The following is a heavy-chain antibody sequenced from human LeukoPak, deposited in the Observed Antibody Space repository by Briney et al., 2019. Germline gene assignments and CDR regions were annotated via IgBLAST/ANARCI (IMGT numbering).Heavy chain of an antibody. Sequence: PGGSLRLSCAASGFTFSSYSMNWVRQAPGKGLEYVSDISSNGGSTYYADSVKGRCTISRDNSKNTLYLQMSSLRAEDTAVYYCGLAAYYYDSSGSDDAFDIWGQGTMVIVSS. V-gene: IGHV3-64D*08. D-gene: IGHD3-22*01. CDR2: ISSNGGST. CDR3: GLAAYYYDSSGSDDAFDI. J-gene: IGHJ3*02. CDR1: GFTFSSYS.